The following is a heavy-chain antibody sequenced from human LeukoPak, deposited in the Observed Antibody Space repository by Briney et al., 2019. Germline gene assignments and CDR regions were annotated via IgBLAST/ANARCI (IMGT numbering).Heavy chain of an antibody. V-gene: IGHV4-4*07. D-gene: IGHD3-22*01. CDR1: GGSISSYY. J-gene: IGHJ4*02. CDR2: IYTSGST. CDR3: ASSAYYYDSSGYYYVVYFDY. Sequence: SETLSLTCTVSGGSISSYYWSWIRQPAGKGLEWIGRIYTSGSTNYNPSLKRRVTMSVDTSKNQFSLKLSSVTAADTAVYYCASSAYYYDSSGYYYVVYFDYWGQGTLVTVSS.